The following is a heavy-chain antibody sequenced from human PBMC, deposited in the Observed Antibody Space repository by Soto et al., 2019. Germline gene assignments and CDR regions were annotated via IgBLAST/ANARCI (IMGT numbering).Heavy chain of an antibody. J-gene: IGHJ4*02. CDR3: ARDLDASGSYYTDY. CDR1: GYTFSSIG. D-gene: IGHD3-10*01. V-gene: IGHV1-18*01. Sequence: QIQLVQSGAEVKKPGASVKVSCKASGYTFSSIGISWVRQAPGQGLEWMGWISPYKGNPHYAQGLQGRVTMTTDTSTITAYMELRSLRSDDTAVYYCARDLDASGSYYTDYWGQGTLVTVSS. CDR2: ISPYKGNP.